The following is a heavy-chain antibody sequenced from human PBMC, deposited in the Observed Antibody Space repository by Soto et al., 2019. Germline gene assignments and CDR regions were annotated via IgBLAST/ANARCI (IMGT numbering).Heavy chain of an antibody. V-gene: IGHV4-59*01. CDR2: IYYSGST. D-gene: IGHD3-10*01. Sequence: QVQLQESGPGLVTPSETLSLTCTVSGGSLSSYYWSWIRQPPGKGLEWIGYIYYSGSTNYNPSLQIRVTISVDPSKNQFSLKLSSVTAADTAVYYCARVLTYYYGSGYDAFDIWCQGTMVTVSS. CDR3: ARVLTYYYGSGYDAFDI. CDR1: GGSLSSYY. J-gene: IGHJ3*02.